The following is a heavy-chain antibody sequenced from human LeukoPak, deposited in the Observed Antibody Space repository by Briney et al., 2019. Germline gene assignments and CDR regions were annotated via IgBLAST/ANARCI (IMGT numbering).Heavy chain of an antibody. D-gene: IGHD6-13*01. CDR1: GFTFSSYG. V-gene: IGHV3-30*02. Sequence: GGSLRLSCAASGFTFSSYGMHWVRQAPGKGLEWVAFIRYDGSNKYYADSVKGRFTISRDNSKNFLYLQMNSLRAEDTALYYCAKDSSNMGYYYYMDVWGKGTTVTVSS. CDR2: IRYDGSNK. J-gene: IGHJ6*03. CDR3: AKDSSNMGYYYYMDV.